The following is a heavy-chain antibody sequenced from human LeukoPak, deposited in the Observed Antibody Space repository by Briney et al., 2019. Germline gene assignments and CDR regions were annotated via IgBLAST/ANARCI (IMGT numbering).Heavy chain of an antibody. Sequence: SVKVSCKASGGTFSSYAISWVRQAPGQGLEWMGGIIPIFGTANYAQKFQGRVTITADESTSSAYMELSSLRSEDTAVYYCARGLAGYSSSRFDPWGQGSLVTVSS. CDR3: ARGLAGYSSSRFDP. J-gene: IGHJ5*02. CDR1: GGTFSSYA. D-gene: IGHD6-13*01. V-gene: IGHV1-69*13. CDR2: IIPIFGTA.